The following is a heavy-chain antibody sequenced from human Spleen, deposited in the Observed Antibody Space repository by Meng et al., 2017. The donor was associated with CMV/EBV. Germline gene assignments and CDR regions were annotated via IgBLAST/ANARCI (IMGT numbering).Heavy chain of an antibody. CDR3: AKDMQYQLGDAFDI. CDR2: ISWNSGTI. Sequence: SLKISCAASGFTFDDYAVHWVRQTPGKGLEWVSGISWNSGTIGYADSVKGRFTISRDKAKNSLFLQMNSLRAEDTALYYCAKDMQYQLGDAFDIWGQGTMVTVSS. D-gene: IGHD2-2*01. CDR1: GFTFDDYA. V-gene: IGHV3-9*01. J-gene: IGHJ3*02.